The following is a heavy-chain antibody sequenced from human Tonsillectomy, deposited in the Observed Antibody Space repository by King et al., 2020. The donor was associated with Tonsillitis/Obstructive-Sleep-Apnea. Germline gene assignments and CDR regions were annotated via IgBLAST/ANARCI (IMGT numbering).Heavy chain of an antibody. D-gene: IGHD3-3*01. J-gene: IGHJ6*03. Sequence: ITLKESGPTLVKPTQTLTLTCTFSGFSLSTSGVGVGWIRQPPGKALEWLALIYWDDDKRYSPSLKSRLTITKDTSKNQVVLTMTNMDPVDTATSYCAHWTYYDFWSGYSRRYYYMDVWGKGTTVTVSS. CDR1: GFSLSTSGVG. CDR3: AHWTYYDFWSGYSRRYYYMDV. CDR2: IYWDDDK. V-gene: IGHV2-5*02.